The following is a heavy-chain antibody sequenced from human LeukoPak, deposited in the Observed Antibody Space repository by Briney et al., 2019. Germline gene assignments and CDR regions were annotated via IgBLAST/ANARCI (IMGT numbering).Heavy chain of an antibody. V-gene: IGHV1-18*01. D-gene: IGHD3-3*01. CDR1: GYTFTSYG. J-gene: IGHJ6*03. CDR2: ISAYNGNT. CDR3: AREDNYYDLSASGIPYYYYYMDV. Sequence: ASVKVSCKASGYTFTSYGISWVRQAPGQGLEWMGWISAYNGNTNYEQKLQGRVTMTTDTSTSTAYMELSSLRSDDTAVYYCAREDNYYDLSASGIPYYYYYMDVWGKGTTVTVSS.